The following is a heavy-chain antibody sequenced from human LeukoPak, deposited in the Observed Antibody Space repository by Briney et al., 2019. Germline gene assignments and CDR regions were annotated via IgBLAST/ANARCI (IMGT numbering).Heavy chain of an antibody. J-gene: IGHJ4*02. Sequence: GESLKISCKGSGYNFPNYWISWVRQMPGKGLEFMGRFDPSDSYINYNPSFQGHVTISADKSISTAYLQWNSLKASDTAMYYCARVLRDTNSWYYFDYWGQGTLVTVSS. CDR3: ARVLRDTNSWYYFDY. CDR1: GYNFPNYW. D-gene: IGHD6-13*01. V-gene: IGHV5-10-1*01. CDR2: FDPSDSYI.